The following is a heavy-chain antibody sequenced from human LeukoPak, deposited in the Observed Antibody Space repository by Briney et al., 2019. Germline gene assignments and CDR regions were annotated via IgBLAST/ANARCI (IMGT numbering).Heavy chain of an antibody. Sequence: GGSLRLSCAASGFTFSNYSMNWVRQAPGKGLEWVSSISSSSSTIYYADSVKGRFTISRDNAKNSLYLQMNSLRDEDTAVYYCARGLVRGVNWFDPWGQGTLVTVSS. CDR2: ISSSSSTI. J-gene: IGHJ5*02. CDR1: GFTFSNYS. CDR3: ARGLVRGVNWFDP. D-gene: IGHD3-10*01. V-gene: IGHV3-48*02.